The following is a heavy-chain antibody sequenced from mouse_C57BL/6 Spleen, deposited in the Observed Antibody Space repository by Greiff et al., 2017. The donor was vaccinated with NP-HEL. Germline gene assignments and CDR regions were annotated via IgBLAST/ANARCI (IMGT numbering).Heavy chain of an antibody. CDR3: ARQGAGTGFAY. CDR2: INPNNGGT. V-gene: IGHV1-26*01. Sequence: EVKLQQSGPELVKPGASVKISCKASGYTFTDYYMNWVKQSPGQSLEWIGDINPNNGGTSYNQKFKGKATLTVDKSSSTAYMELRSLTSEDSAVYYCARQGAGTGFAYWGQGTLVTVSA. D-gene: IGHD4-1*01. J-gene: IGHJ3*01. CDR1: GYTFTDYY.